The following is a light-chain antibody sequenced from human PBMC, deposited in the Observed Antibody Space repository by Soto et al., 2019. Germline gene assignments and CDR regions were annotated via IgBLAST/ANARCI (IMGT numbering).Light chain of an antibody. CDR3: CSYASSSTWV. CDR1: SSDVGSYNL. CDR2: EGS. Sequence: QSALTQPASVSGSPGQSITISCTGTSSDVGSYNLVSWYQQYPDKAPKLMIYEGSKRPSGVSNRFSGSKSGDTASLTISGLQAEDEADYYCCSYASSSTWVFGTGTKVTVL. V-gene: IGLV2-23*01. J-gene: IGLJ1*01.